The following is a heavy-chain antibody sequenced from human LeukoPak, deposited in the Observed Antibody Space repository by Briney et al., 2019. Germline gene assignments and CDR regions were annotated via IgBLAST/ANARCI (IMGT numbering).Heavy chain of an antibody. D-gene: IGHD2-2*01. CDR2: INPNGGDT. J-gene: IGHJ4*02. Sequence: VASVTVSCKASGYTFAAYFIHWVRQAPGQGLEWMGRINPNGGDTNYAQKFQGRVTMTGDTSSSTAYMELSSLRPDDTSMYFCARVGFTTSWSNFDYWGQGTLVTVSS. CDR1: GYTFAAYF. CDR3: ARVGFTTSWSNFDY. V-gene: IGHV1-2*06.